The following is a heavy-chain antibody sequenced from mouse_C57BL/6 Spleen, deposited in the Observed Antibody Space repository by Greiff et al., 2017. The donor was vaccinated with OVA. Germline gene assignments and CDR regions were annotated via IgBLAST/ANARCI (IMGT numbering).Heavy chain of an antibody. Sequence: QVQLQQPGAELVKPGASVKLSCKASGYTFTSYWMQWVKQRPGQGLEWIGEIDPSDSYTNYNQKFKGKATLTVDTSSSTAYMQLSSLTSEDSAVYYCARSDRYGSSFYYAMEYWGQGTSVTVAS. D-gene: IGHD1-1*01. CDR3: ARSDRYGSSFYYAMEY. V-gene: IGHV1-50*01. CDR1: GYTFTSYW. CDR2: IDPSDSYT. J-gene: IGHJ4*01.